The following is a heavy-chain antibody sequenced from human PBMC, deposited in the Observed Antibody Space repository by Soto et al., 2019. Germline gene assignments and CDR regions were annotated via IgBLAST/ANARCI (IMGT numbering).Heavy chain of an antibody. D-gene: IGHD3-22*01. J-gene: IGHJ4*02. CDR3: ARAPDSSGQDY. V-gene: IGHV3-30-3*01. Sequence: GGSLRLSCAASGFTFSSYAMHWVRQAPGKGLEWVAVISYDGSNKYYADSVKGRFTISRDNSKNTLYLQMNSLRAEDTAVYYCARAPDSSGQDYWGQGTLVTSPQ. CDR2: ISYDGSNK. CDR1: GFTFSSYA.